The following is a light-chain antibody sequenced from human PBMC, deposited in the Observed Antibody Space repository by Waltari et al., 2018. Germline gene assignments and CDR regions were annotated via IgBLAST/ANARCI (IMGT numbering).Light chain of an antibody. CDR1: PNLNTF. CDR3: QQYYDYPIN. V-gene: IGKV1-5*01. CDR2: DAS. J-gene: IGKJ5*01. Sequence: DIQMTQSPSTVSASLGDRVTITCRASPNLNTFLSWYPQKPGAVPNLLIYDASTLERGVPSRFSGSGSGTHFTLTISGLQPDDFATYYCQQYYDYPINFGQGTRL.